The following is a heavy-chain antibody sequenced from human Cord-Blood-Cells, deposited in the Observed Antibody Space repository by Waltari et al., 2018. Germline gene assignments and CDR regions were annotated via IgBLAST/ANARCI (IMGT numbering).Heavy chain of an antibody. J-gene: IGHJ4*02. CDR3: AREDY. V-gene: IGHV3-30-3*01. CDR1: GFTFSSYA. CDR2: ISYDGSNK. Sequence: QVQLVESGGGVVQPGRSLRLSCAASGFTFSSYAMHWVRQAPGKGRGWVAVISYDGSNKYSADSVKGRFTISRDNSKNTLYLQMNSLRAEDTAVYYCAREDYWGQGTLVTVSS.